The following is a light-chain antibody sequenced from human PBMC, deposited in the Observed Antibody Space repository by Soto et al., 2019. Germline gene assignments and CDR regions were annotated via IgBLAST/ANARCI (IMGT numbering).Light chain of an antibody. CDR1: QSVSSY. J-gene: IGKJ1*01. CDR2: DAS. CDR3: QQRSNWPVT. V-gene: IGKV3-11*01. Sequence: EIVLTQSPATLSLSPGEGATLSCRASQSVSSYLAWYQQKPGQAPRLLIYDASNRATGITARFSGSGSGTDFTLTISSLGPEDFAVYYCQQRSNWPVTFGLGTKVEV.